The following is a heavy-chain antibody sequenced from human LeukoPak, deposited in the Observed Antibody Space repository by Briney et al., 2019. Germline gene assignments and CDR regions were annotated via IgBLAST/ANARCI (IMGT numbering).Heavy chain of an antibody. CDR3: VRDGLLWYGGAT. CDR2: LNSDGTRI. V-gene: IGHV3-74*01. D-gene: IGHD2-21*01. J-gene: IGHJ3*01. CDR1: GFSFSSYW. Sequence: GGFLRLSCSASGFSFSSYWMHWVRQVPGKGPVWVSCLNSDGTRISYADSVKGRFIISRDNANNTLYLQMNSLRVEDTAVYYCVRDGLLWYGGATWGQGTVVTVSS.